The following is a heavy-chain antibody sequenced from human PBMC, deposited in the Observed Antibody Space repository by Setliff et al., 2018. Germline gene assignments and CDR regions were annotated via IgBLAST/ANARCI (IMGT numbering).Heavy chain of an antibody. Sequence: GASVKVSCKASGYTFTSYDINWVRQATGQGLEWMGWMNPNSGNTGYAQKFQGRVTMTRNTSISTAYMELSSLRSEDTAVYYCAKPSFRGLNYYDSSGYHYWGQGTLVTVSS. V-gene: IGHV1-8*02. CDR3: AKPSFRGLNYYDSSGYHY. CDR1: GYTFTSYD. CDR2: MNPNSGNT. J-gene: IGHJ4*02. D-gene: IGHD3-22*01.